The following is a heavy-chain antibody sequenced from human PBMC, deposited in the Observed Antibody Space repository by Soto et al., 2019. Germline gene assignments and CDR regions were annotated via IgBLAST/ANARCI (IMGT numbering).Heavy chain of an antibody. CDR1: GGIFSTYA. J-gene: IGHJ4*02. CDR2: IIPLFGTP. CDR3: ARDRDDYGSGNYYNRIDF. Sequence: QVQLVQSGAEVKKPGSSVKVSCKASGGIFSTYAISWLRQAPGQGLEWRGGIIPLFGTPNYAQRFQGRVTITADASTSTAYMELSRLRSEDTAVYYCARDRDDYGSGNYYNRIDFWGQGTLVTVSS. D-gene: IGHD3-10*01. V-gene: IGHV1-69*01.